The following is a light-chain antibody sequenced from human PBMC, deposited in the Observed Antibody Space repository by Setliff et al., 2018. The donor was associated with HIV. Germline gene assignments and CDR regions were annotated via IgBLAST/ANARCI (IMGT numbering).Light chain of an antibody. V-gene: IGLV2-11*01. J-gene: IGLJ2*01. CDR1: SSDFGAYDY. CDR3: AAWDDSLNGVV. CDR2: SDN. Sequence: QSVLTHPSQVSGSPGQSVTISCTGTSSDFGAYDYVSWYQQHPGKAPKLLIYSDNQRPSGVPDRFAGSKSGTSASLAISGLQSQDEADYYCAAWDDSLNGVVFGGGTKVTVL.